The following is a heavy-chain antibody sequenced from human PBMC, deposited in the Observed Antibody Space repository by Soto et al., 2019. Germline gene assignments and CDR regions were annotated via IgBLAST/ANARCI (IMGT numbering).Heavy chain of an antibody. D-gene: IGHD3-22*01. Sequence: GGSLRLSCAASGFTFSSYSMNWVRQAPGKGLEWVSYISSSSSTIYYADSVKGRFTISRDNAKNSLYLQMNSLRAEDTAVYYCASNYYDSSGYYKAPSYYYYYGMDVWGQGTTVTVSS. CDR2: ISSSSSTI. V-gene: IGHV3-48*01. CDR3: ASNYYDSSGYYKAPSYYYYYGMDV. J-gene: IGHJ6*02. CDR1: GFTFSSYS.